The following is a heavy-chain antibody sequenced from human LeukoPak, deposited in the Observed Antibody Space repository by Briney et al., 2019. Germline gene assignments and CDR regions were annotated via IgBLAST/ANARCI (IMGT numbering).Heavy chain of an antibody. J-gene: IGHJ4*02. CDR2: IKQDGSEK. V-gene: IGHV3-7*01. CDR3: ARDEAPGDWIRG. D-gene: IGHD1-1*01. Sequence: GGSLRLSCAASGFTFSNYWMTWVRQAPGKGLEWVASIKQDGSEKDYVDSVKGRFTISRDNAKNSLYLQMNGLRAEDTAVYYCARDEAPGDWIRGWSQGTLVTVSS. CDR1: GFTFSNYW.